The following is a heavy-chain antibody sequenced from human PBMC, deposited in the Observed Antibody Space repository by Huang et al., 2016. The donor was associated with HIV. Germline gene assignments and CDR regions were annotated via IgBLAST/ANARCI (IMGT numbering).Heavy chain of an antibody. CDR1: GFSLSTSGVG. Sequence: QITLKESGPMLVKPTQTLTLTCTFSGFSLSTSGVGVGWIRQPPGKALEWLELIYSDDEKRYRPSLKSRLTITKDTSRNQVVLTMSSMDPVDTGTYYCAHSAFGTSGYYFRMHFDYWGQGALVTVSS. CDR2: IYSDDEK. J-gene: IGHJ4*02. V-gene: IGHV2-5*02. D-gene: IGHD3-22*01. CDR3: AHSAFGTSGYYFRMHFDY.